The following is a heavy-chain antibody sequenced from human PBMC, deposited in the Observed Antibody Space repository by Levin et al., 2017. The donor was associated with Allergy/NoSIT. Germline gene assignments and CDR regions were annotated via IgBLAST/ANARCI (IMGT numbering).Heavy chain of an antibody. V-gene: IGHV3-33*01. CDR2: IFFDGSAE. Sequence: GGSLRLSCAASGFTFSSYGMHWVRQAPGKGLEWVAAIFFDGSAEYYADSVKGRFTISRDNTNNTLYLQMNSLRVDATAVYYCARGIREARISSVGVCTSYFDHWGQGSLVTVSS. CDR1: GFTFSSYG. CDR3: ARGIREARISSVGVCTSYFDH. D-gene: IGHD3-3*02. J-gene: IGHJ4*02.